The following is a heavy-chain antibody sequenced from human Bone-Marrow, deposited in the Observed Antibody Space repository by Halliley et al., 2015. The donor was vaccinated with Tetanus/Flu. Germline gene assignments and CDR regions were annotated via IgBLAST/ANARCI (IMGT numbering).Heavy chain of an antibody. D-gene: IGHD6-19*01. J-gene: IGHJ4*02. V-gene: IGHV4-59*09. CDR2: IYSSGYT. Sequence: GFIYSSGYTKYTPSLESRLTISVDTSDNQFSLKLSSVTAADTAVYYCARGGNISGYYYNFDYWGQGTLVTVSS. CDR3: ARGGNISGYYYNFDY.